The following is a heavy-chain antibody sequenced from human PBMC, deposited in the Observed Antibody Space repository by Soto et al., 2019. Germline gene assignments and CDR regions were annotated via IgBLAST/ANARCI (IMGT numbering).Heavy chain of an antibody. J-gene: IGHJ4*02. CDR2: ISGSGGDT. CDR3: ARENTIFGALEIIDY. Sequence: EVQLLESGGGLVQPGGSLRLSCAASGFAFAYYGMTWVRQAPGKGLEWVSTISGSGGDTFSVDSVKGRFTIPRDNSKNTLYLQMDSLRAEDTAVYYCARENTIFGALEIIDYWGQGTLVAVSS. CDR1: GFAFAYYG. V-gene: IGHV3-23*01. D-gene: IGHD3-3*01.